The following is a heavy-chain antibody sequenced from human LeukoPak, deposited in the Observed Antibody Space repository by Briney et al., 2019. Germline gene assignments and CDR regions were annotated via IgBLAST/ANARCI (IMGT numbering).Heavy chain of an antibody. CDR3: ARVTSGPLYYYYGMDV. D-gene: IGHD2-15*01. V-gene: IGHV4-59*01. CDR2: IYYSGST. Sequence: SETLSLTCTVSGGSISSYYWSWIRQPPGKGLEWIGYIYYSGSTNYNPSLKSRVTISVDTYKNQFHLKLSSVTAADTAVYYCARVTSGPLYYYYGMDVWGQGTTVTVSS. J-gene: IGHJ6*02. CDR1: GGSISSYY.